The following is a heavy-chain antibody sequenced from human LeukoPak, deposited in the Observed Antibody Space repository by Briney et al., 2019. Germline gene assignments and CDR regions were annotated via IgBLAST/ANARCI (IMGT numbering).Heavy chain of an antibody. Sequence: GGSLRLSCGGSGFTFSNYAMNWVRQAPGKGLEWVSTMSVSGGRTYYADSVKGRFTISRDNSKNTLYLQMNSLRAEDTAVYYCAKDSSGYYYVVGAFDIWGQGTMVTVSS. D-gene: IGHD3-22*01. V-gene: IGHV3-23*01. CDR3: AKDSSGYYYVVGAFDI. CDR2: MSVSGGRT. CDR1: GFTFSNYA. J-gene: IGHJ3*02.